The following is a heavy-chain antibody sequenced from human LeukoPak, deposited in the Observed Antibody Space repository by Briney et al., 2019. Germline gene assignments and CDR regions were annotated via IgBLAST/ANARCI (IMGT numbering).Heavy chain of an antibody. CDR3: VRRVAVVGMYAFDI. V-gene: IGHV4-59*08. Sequence: SETLSLTCTISGGSIGSYYWSWIRQPPGKELEWIGYIYYSGNTNYNPSLKSRVTISLDTSNNQFSLKLNSVTAADAAVYYCVRRVAVVGMYAFDIWGQGSMVTVSS. D-gene: IGHD2-2*01. J-gene: IGHJ3*02. CDR1: GGSIGSYY. CDR2: IYYSGNT.